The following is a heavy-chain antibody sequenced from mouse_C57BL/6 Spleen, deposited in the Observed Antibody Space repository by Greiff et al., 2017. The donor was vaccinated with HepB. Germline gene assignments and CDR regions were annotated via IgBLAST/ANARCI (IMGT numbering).Heavy chain of an antibody. J-gene: IGHJ2*01. D-gene: IGHD1-1*01. Sequence: VQLQQPGAELVMPGASVKLSCKASGYTFTSYWMHWVKQRPGQGLEWIGEIDPSDSYTNYNQKFKGKSTLTVDKSSSTAYMQLRSLTSEDSAVYYCARSDYYGSSYPFDYWGQGTTLTVAS. CDR1: GYTFTSYW. CDR2: IDPSDSYT. CDR3: ARSDYYGSSYPFDY. V-gene: IGHV1-69*01.